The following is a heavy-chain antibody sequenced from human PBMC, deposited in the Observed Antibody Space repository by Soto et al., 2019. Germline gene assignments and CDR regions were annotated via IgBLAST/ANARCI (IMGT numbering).Heavy chain of an antibody. V-gene: IGHV1-46*03. D-gene: IGHD3-9*01. J-gene: IGHJ4*02. Sequence: ASVKVSCKASGYTFTGYYMHWVRQAPGQGLEWMGIINPSGGSTSYAQKFQGRVTMTRDTSTSTVYMELSSLRSEDTAVYYCARSKRYYDILTGCRHFDYWGQGTLVTVSS. CDR2: INPSGGST. CDR1: GYTFTGYY. CDR3: ARSKRYYDILTGCRHFDY.